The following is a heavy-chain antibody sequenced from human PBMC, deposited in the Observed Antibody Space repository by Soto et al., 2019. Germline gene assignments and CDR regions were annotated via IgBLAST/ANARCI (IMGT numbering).Heavy chain of an antibody. V-gene: IGHV3-30*03. CDR1: GFTFSTYG. CDR2: ISYDGSNK. D-gene: IGHD3-22*01. CDR3: ARGKERDYYDSGGPV. J-gene: IGHJ4*02. Sequence: PGGFLRLSCAASGFTFSTYGIHWVRQAPGKGLEWVAAISYDGSNKYYTDSVKGRFTISRDYSKNTVYLQMNSLRPEDTAVYYCARGKERDYYDSGGPVWGQGTLVTVSS.